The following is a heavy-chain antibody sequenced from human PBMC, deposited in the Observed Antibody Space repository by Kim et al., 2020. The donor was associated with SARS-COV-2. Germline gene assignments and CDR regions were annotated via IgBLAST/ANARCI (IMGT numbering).Heavy chain of an antibody. V-gene: IGHV1-3*01. Sequence: QKFQGRVTITRDTSASTGYMELSSLRSEDTAVYYCARGSGIVVVIGAFDIWGQGTMVTVSS. D-gene: IGHD3-22*01. CDR3: ARGSGIVVVIGAFDI. J-gene: IGHJ3*02.